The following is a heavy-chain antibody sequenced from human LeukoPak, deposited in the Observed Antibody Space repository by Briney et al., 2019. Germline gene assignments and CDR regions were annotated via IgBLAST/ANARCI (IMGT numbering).Heavy chain of an antibody. V-gene: IGHV3-30-3*01. CDR2: ISYDGSNK. CDR1: GFTFSSYA. Sequence: GGSLRHSCAASGFTFSSYAMHWVRQAPGKGLEWVAVISYDGSNKYYADSVKGRFTTSRDNSKNTLYLQMNSLRAEDTAVYYCARDQGLWELPLYYFDYWGQGTLVTVSS. J-gene: IGHJ4*02. CDR3: ARDQGLWELPLYYFDY. D-gene: IGHD1-26*01.